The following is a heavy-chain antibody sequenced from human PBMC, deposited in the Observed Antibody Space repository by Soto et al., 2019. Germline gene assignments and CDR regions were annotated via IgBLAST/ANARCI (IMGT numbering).Heavy chain of an antibody. Sequence: ISCTTSGYSFTTYWIDWVRQMPGKGLEWMGKIDPGGSDTTYSPSFQGHVTISLDKSITAAYLQWSSLKASDTAMYYCARVGHDYSNSGMDVWGQGTTVTAP. CDR1: GYSFTTYW. J-gene: IGHJ6*02. CDR2: IDPGGSDT. CDR3: ARVGHDYSNSGMDV. V-gene: IGHV5-10-1*01. D-gene: IGHD4-4*01.